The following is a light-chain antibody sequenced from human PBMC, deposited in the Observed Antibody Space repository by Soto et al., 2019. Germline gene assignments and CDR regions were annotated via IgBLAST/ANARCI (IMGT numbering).Light chain of an antibody. CDR1: SSNIGAGYD. CDR2: GNS. Sequence: QSALTQPPSVSGAPGQRVTISCTGSSSNIGAGYDVHWYQQLPGTAPKLLIYGNSNRPSGVPDRFSGSKSGTSASLAITGLQADDEADDYCQSYDSSRSGWVFGGGTKVTVL. J-gene: IGLJ3*02. V-gene: IGLV1-40*01. CDR3: QSYDSSRSGWV.